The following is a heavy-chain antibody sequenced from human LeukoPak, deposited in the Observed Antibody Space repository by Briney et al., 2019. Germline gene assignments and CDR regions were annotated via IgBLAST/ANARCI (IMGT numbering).Heavy chain of an antibody. CDR1: GGSINNYY. J-gene: IGHJ5*02. CDR3: AREVGDSDSDNWFDP. V-gene: IGHV4-59*01. D-gene: IGHD2-15*01. Sequence: SETLSLTCAVSGGSINNYYWRWIRQPPGKGLEWIGYIYYSGSANYNPSLKSRVTISIDTSKNRFSLNLSSVTAADTAVYYCAREVGDSDSDNWFDPWGQGTLVTVSS. CDR2: IYYSGSA.